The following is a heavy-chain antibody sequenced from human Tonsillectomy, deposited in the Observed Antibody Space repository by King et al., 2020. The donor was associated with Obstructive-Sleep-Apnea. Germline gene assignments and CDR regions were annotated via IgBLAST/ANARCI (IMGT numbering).Heavy chain of an antibody. CDR2: INHSGST. V-gene: IGHV4-34*01. D-gene: IGHD6-13*01. CDR1: GGSFSDFY. CDR3: ARLMAAAGTNYYYDMDV. J-gene: IGHJ6*02. Sequence: VQLQQWGAGLLKPSETLSLTCAVYGGSFSDFYWSWIRQPPGKGLEWIGEINHSGSTNYNPSLKSQVTISVDTSKIQFSLKLSSVTAADTAAYYCARLMAAAGTNYYYDMDVWGQGTTVTVSS.